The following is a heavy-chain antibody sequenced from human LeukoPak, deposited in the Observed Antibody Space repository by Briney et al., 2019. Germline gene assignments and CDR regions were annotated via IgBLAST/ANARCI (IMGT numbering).Heavy chain of an antibody. Sequence: VEPSQTLSLTCTVSGCSISSGDYYWGWLRQPPGKGLEWIGYIYYSGSTYYNPSLKSLVTISVDTSKNQFSLKLSSVTAADTAVYYCARCQLLYPLSGMGVWGQGTTVTVSS. V-gene: IGHV4-30-4*01. D-gene: IGHD2-2*02. CDR2: IYYSGST. CDR3: ARCQLLYPLSGMGV. CDR1: GCSISSGDYY. J-gene: IGHJ6*02.